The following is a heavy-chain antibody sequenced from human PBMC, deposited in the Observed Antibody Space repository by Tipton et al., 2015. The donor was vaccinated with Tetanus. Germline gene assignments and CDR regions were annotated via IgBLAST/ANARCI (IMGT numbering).Heavy chain of an antibody. V-gene: IGHV1-69*04. CDR1: GDAFSSFA. J-gene: IGHJ3*02. CDR3: AIVVVFSRYYSNHDAFDI. D-gene: IGHD3-22*01. Sequence: QSGPEVKKPGSSVKISCKTSGDAFSSFAINWLRQAPGQGLEGLGRIHPIIDITNYPERFQGRVAITADKFTRTAYMELTNLRAEDTAVYYCAIVVVFSRYYSNHDAFDILGQGTTVAVSS. CDR2: IHPIIDIT.